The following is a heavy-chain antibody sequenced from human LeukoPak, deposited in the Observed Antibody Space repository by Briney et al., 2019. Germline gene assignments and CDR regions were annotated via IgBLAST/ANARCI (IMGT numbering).Heavy chain of an antibody. CDR2: IYISGST. D-gene: IGHD5-24*01. Sequence: SETLSLTCTVSGGSISSGSYYWSWLRQPAGNGLEWIGRIYISGSTNYNSSLKSRVTISVDTSKNQFSLKLSSVTAADTAVYYCARGRWLQFFDYWGQGTLVTVSS. V-gene: IGHV4-61*02. J-gene: IGHJ4*02. CDR1: GGSISSGSYY. CDR3: ARGRWLQFFDY.